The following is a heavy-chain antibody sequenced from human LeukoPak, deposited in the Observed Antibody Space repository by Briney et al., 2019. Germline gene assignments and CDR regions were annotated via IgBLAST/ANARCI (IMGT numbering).Heavy chain of an antibody. CDR1: GGSISSSSFY. V-gene: IGHV4-39*07. D-gene: IGHD3-22*01. CDR3: ARRDNPKYYDSSGYYNTDC. CDR2: IYYSGST. Sequence: SETLSLTCTVSGGSISSSSFYWGWIRQPPGKGLEWIGSIYYSGSTYYNPSLKSRVTISVDTSKNQFSLNLSSVTAADTAVYYCARRDNPKYYDSSGYYNTDCWGQGTLVTVSS. J-gene: IGHJ4*02.